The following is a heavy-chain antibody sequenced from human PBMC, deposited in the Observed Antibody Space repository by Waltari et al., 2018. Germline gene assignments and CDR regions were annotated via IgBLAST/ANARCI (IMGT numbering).Heavy chain of an antibody. CDR3: ARGKDNYYYYGMDV. J-gene: IGHJ6*02. CDR1: GGSISSYY. CDR2: IYYSGST. D-gene: IGHD2-15*01. Sequence: QVQLQESGPGLVKPSETLSLPCTVSGGSISSYYWSWIRQPPGKGLEWIGYIYYSGSTHYNPSLKSRVTISVDTSKNQFSLKLSSVTAADTAVYYCARGKDNYYYYGMDVWGQGTTVTVSS. V-gene: IGHV4-59*01.